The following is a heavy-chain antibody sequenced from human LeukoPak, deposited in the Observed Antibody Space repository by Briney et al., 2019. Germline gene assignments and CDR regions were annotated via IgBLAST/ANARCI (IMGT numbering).Heavy chain of an antibody. J-gene: IGHJ4*02. CDR3: ARRYYYNLGSFPFDF. D-gene: IGHD3-10*01. Sequence: SETLSLTCAVSSGPFSGYFWSWIRQSSGKGLEWIGEIHNSGTTNYNPSLNSRVTISEDTSKNQFYLNLSSVTAADTAVYYCARRYYYNLGSFPFDFWGQGTLVTVSS. CDR2: IHNSGTT. CDR1: SGPFSGYF. V-gene: IGHV4-34*01.